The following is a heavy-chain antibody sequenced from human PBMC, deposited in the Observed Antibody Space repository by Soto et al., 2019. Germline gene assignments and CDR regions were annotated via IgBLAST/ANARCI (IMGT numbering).Heavy chain of an antibody. Sequence: QVQLVQSGAEVQKAGASVKVSCKASGYTFSTYGISWVRQAPGQGLEWMGWISGYNGDTKYAQKVQDRVTMTTDPPTGQADGEVRGLRPDDTAVYDCARGGNGNCAMDVWGPGTTVTASS. J-gene: IGHJ6*02. D-gene: IGHD4-4*01. CDR2: ISGYNGDT. CDR3: ARGGNGNCAMDV. V-gene: IGHV1-18*01. CDR1: GYTFSTYG.